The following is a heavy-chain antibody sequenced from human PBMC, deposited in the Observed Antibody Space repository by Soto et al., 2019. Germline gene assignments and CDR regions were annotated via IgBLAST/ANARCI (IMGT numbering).Heavy chain of an antibody. J-gene: IGHJ6*02. Sequence: SETLSLTCTVSGGSISSSSYYWGWIRQPPGKGLEWIGSIYYSGSTYYNPSLKSRVTISVDTSKNQFSLKLSSVTAADTAVYYCASRVYYYYGMEVWGQGTTVTVSS. CDR2: IYYSGST. CDR3: ASRVYYYYGMEV. CDR1: GGSISSSSYY. V-gene: IGHV4-39*01.